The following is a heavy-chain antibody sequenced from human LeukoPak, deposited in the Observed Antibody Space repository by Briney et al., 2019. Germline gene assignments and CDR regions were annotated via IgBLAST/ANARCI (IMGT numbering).Heavy chain of an antibody. CDR1: GYSISSGYY. D-gene: IGHD2/OR15-2a*01. Sequence: SETLSLTCTVSGYSISSGYYWGWIRPPPGKGLEWIGSIYHSGSTYYNPSLKSRVTISVDTSKNQFSLKLSSVTAADTAVYYCARGIAYYYYYYMDVWGKGTTVTVSS. V-gene: IGHV4-38-2*02. CDR3: ARGIAYYYYYYMDV. J-gene: IGHJ6*03. CDR2: IYHSGST.